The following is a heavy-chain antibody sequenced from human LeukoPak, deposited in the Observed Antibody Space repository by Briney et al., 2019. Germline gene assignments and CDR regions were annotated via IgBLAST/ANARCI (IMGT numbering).Heavy chain of an antibody. D-gene: IGHD6-19*01. CDR2: FDPEDGET. V-gene: IGHV1-24*01. Sequence: GASVKVSCKVSGYTLTELSMHWVRQAPGKGLEWTGGFDPEDGETIYAQKFQGRVTMTEDTSTDTVYMELSSLRSEDTAVYYCATDIMGIAVAGTLGVGYWGQGTLVTVSS. CDR3: ATDIMGIAVAGTLGVGY. CDR1: GYTLTELS. J-gene: IGHJ4*02.